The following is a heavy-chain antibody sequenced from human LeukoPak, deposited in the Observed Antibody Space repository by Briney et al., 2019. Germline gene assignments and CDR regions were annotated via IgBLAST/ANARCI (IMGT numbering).Heavy chain of an antibody. CDR3: ARSEGEQLLANDAFDI. Sequence: GGSLRPSCAASGFTFSSYSMNWVRQAPGKGREWVSYISSSSSTIYYADSVKGRFTISRDNAKNSLYLQMNSLRDEDTAVYYCARSEGEQLLANDAFDIWGQGTMVTVSS. V-gene: IGHV3-48*02. CDR2: ISSSSSTI. D-gene: IGHD6-6*01. J-gene: IGHJ3*02. CDR1: GFTFSSYS.